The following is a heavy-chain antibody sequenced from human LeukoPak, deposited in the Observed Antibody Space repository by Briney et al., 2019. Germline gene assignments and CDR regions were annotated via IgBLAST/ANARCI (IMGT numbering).Heavy chain of an antibody. V-gene: IGHV3-30*19. D-gene: IGHD3-22*01. J-gene: IGHJ4*02. Sequence: PGGSLRLSCAASGFTFNNYAMHWVRQAPGRGLEWVAVISYDGSNKYYADSVKGRFTISRDNSKNTLYLQMNSLRAEDTAVYYCARGGYYYDSSGLDYWGQGTLVTVSS. CDR2: ISYDGSNK. CDR1: GFTFNNYA. CDR3: ARGGYYYDSSGLDY.